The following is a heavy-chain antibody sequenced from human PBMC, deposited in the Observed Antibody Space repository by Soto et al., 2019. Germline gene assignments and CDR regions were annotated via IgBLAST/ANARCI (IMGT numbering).Heavy chain of an antibody. CDR3: AKKRSYSGWAPVWFDP. CDR1: GFTFSNLN. D-gene: IGHD5-12*01. J-gene: IGHJ5*02. CDR2: IRSRSDTM. Sequence: EVQLVESGGGLVQPGGSLRLSCTVSGFTFSNLNMIWVRQAPGKGLEWVSYIRSRSDTMYYADSVKGRFIISRDNAKNSLYLQMNSLRDEDTAVYYGAKKRSYSGWAPVWFDPWGQGTMVTVSS. V-gene: IGHV3-48*02.